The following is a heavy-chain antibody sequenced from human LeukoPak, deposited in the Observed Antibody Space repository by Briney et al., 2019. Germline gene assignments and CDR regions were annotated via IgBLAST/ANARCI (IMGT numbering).Heavy chain of an antibody. J-gene: IGHJ4*02. V-gene: IGHV4-38-2*01. CDR3: ASQSPTYYDFRS. D-gene: IGHD3-3*01. Sequence: SETLSLTCSVSGYSITSGYYWGWIRQPPGKGLEWIGSIFHSGSTYYSPSLKSRVTISVDTSKNQFSLKLSSVTAADTAEYYCASQSPTYYDFRSRGQGTLVTVSS. CDR1: GYSITSGYY. CDR2: IFHSGST.